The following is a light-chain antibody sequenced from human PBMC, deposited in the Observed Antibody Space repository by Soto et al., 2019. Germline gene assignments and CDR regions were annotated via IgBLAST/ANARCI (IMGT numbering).Light chain of an antibody. V-gene: IGKV1-5*03. J-gene: IGKJ4*01. CDR1: QAIGNW. Sequence: DIQMTQSPSTLSASVGDRVTITCRASQAIGNWLAWYQQKPGKAPNLLIFKASRLESGVPSRFSGSRSGTDFTLTVSSLQPEDFATYYCQQLNSYPLTFGGGTKV. CDR3: QQLNSYPLT. CDR2: KAS.